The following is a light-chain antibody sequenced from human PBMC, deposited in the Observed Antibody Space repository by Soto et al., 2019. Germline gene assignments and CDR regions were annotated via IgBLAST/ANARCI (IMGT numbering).Light chain of an antibody. Sequence: DIQMTQSPSSLSASVGDRVTITCRASQGIGNFLAWYQQKPGKVPKVLIYAASTLQSGVPSRFSGSGSGTDFTLTISGLQPDDFATYYCQHSWTFGQGTKVEIK. J-gene: IGKJ1*01. CDR2: AAS. CDR3: QHSWT. CDR1: QGIGNF. V-gene: IGKV1-27*01.